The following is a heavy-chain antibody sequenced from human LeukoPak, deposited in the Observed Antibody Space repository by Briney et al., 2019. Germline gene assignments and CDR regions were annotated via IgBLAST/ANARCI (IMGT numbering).Heavy chain of an antibody. J-gene: IGHJ3*02. V-gene: IGHV4-59*01. Sequence: PSETLSLTCTVSGGSISGYYWGWLRQPPGKGLEYIGFIFYSGTTNYNPSLKSRVTIPVDTSKNQFSLKLSSVTAADTAVYYCARFLRGATNALEIWGQGTMVTVSS. CDR3: ARFLRGATNALEI. CDR1: GGSISGYY. D-gene: IGHD1-26*01. CDR2: IFYSGTT.